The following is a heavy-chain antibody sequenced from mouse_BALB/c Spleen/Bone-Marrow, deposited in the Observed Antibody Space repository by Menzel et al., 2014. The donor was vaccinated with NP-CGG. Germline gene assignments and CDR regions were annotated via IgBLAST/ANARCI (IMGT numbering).Heavy chain of an antibody. J-gene: IGHJ2*01. CDR2: ILPGSDNT. CDR1: GYTFSNYW. Sequence: QVQLQQSGGELMKPGASVKISCKATGYTFSNYWIQWVKQRPGHGPEWIGEILPGSDNTNYNEKFKGKATFTADTSSNTACMQLSSLTSEDSAVYYCARGNPFDFWGQGTTLTVSS. V-gene: IGHV1-9*01. CDR3: ARGNPFDF.